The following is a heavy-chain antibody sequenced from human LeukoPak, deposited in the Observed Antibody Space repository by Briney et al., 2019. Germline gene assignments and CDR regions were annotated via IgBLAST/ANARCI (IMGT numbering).Heavy chain of an antibody. CDR3: ARGGWGYYGSGSYNY. CDR2: THYSGST. CDR1: GGSISSSNY. Sequence: SGTLSLTCAVSGGSISSSNYWSWIRQPPGKGLEWIGYTHYSGSTNYNPSLKSRVTISVDTSRSQFSLKLSSVTAADTAVYYCARGGWGYYGSGSYNYWGQGTLVTVSS. D-gene: IGHD3-10*01. J-gene: IGHJ4*02. V-gene: IGHV4-61*01.